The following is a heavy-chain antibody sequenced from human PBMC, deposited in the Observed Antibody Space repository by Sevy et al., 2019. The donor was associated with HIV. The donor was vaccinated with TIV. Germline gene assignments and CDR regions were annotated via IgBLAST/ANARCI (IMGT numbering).Heavy chain of an antibody. CDR1: GYTFTGYY. CDR3: ARDAQLWSCNWVDP. V-gene: IGHV1-2*02. J-gene: IGHJ5*02. Sequence: ASVKVSCKASGYTFTGYYIYWVRQAPGQGLEWMGWINPNSGGTNYSQKFQGRVTMTTDTSINTAYMELSRLRSDDTAVYYCARDAQLWSCNWVDPWGQGTLVTVSS. CDR2: INPNSGGT. D-gene: IGHD5-18*01.